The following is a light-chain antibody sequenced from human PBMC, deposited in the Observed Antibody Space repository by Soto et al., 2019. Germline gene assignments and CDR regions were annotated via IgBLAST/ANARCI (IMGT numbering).Light chain of an antibody. V-gene: IGLV2-23*01. J-gene: IGLJ2*01. CDR1: SSDVGDYNL. Sequence: QSALTQPASVSGSPGQSITISCTGTSSDVGDYNLVSWYQQHPGKAPKLIIYEDNKRPSGVSNRFSGFKSGNTASLTISGLQAEDESNYHCCSYAGPRGVLFGGGTKLTVL. CDR3: CSYAGPRGVL. CDR2: EDN.